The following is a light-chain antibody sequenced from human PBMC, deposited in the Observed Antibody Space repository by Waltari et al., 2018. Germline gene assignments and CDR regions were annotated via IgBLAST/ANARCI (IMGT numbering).Light chain of an antibody. CDR3: QHRVSWPLT. J-gene: IGKJ4*01. CDR2: DAS. CDR1: QSVDNL. Sequence: EILLTQSPATLSLSPGERATLSGRASQSVDNLLGWYQQKPGQAPSLVFHDASNMAPGVPARFSGSGSGTDFSLTISSLEPEDFAVYYWQHRVSWPLTFGGGTKVEL. V-gene: IGKV3-11*01.